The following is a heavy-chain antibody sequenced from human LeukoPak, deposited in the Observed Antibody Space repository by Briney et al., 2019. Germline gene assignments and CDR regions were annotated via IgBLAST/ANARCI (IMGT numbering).Heavy chain of an antibody. CDR3: ARRGSNWGYYFDY. D-gene: IGHD7-27*01. CDR1: GGSISSYY. V-gene: IGHV4-59*08. Sequence: SETLSLTCTVSGGSISSYYWSWIRQPPGKGLEWIGYISYSESTNYNPSLKSRVTISVDTSKNQCSLKLSSVTAADTAVDYCARRGSNWGYYFDYWGRGTLVTVSS. CDR2: ISYSEST. J-gene: IGHJ4*02.